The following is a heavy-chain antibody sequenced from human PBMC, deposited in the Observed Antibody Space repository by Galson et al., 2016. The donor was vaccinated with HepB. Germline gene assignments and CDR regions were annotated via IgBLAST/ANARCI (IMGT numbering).Heavy chain of an antibody. CDR2: IRWNGGTI. J-gene: IGHJ6*02. V-gene: IGHV3-9*01. CDR3: AKQQQVVISGMDV. CDR1: GFTFDDYA. Sequence: SLRLSCAASGFTFDDYAMRWVRQAPGKDLEWVSGIRWNGGTIGYADSVQGRFTISRDNAKNSLYLQMNSLRPDDTALYYCAKQQQVVISGMDVWGQGTTVTVSS. D-gene: IGHD6-13*01.